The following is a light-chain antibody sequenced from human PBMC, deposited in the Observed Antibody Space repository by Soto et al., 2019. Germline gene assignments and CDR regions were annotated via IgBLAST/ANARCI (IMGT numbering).Light chain of an antibody. CDR3: QQYNNWPPT. V-gene: IGKV3-15*01. J-gene: IGKJ2*01. CDR1: QSVSSN. Sequence: EIVMTQSPATLSVSPGERATLSCRASQSVSSNLAWYQQKPGQAPRLLISGASTWATGIPARFSGSGSGTEFTLTISSLQSEDFAVYYCQQYNNWPPTFGQGTKLEIK. CDR2: GAS.